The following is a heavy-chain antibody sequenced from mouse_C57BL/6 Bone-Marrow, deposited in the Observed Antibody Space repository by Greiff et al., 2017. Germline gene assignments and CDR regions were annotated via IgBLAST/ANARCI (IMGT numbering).Heavy chain of an antibody. CDR1: GFTFSDYG. CDR3: ARHSAMDY. V-gene: IGHV5-15*01. Sequence: EVKLVESGGGLVQPGGSLKLSCAASGFTFSDYGMAWVRQAPRKGPEWVAFISNLAYSIYYADTVTGRFTISRENAKNTLYLEMSSLRSEDTAMYYCARHSAMDYWGQGPSVTVSS. J-gene: IGHJ4*01. CDR2: ISNLAYSI.